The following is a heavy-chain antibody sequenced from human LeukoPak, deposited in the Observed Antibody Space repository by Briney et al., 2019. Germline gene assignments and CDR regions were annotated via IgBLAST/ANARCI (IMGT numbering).Heavy chain of an antibody. CDR1: GFTFSNYE. V-gene: IGHV3-48*03. CDR3: ARDPDCSGCSERGLDH. J-gene: IGHJ4*02. CDR2: ISTSGRNI. D-gene: IGHD2-15*01. Sequence: GGSLRLSCAAPGFTFSNYEMNWVRQAPGKGLEWVSYISTSGRNIYYADSVKGRFTISRDNAKNSLYLQMNSLRAEDTAVYYCARDPDCSGCSERGLDHWGQGTLVTVSS.